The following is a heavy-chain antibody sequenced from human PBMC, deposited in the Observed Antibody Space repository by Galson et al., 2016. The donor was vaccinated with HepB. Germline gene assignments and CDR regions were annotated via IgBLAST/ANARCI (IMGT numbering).Heavy chain of an antibody. Sequence: ETLSLTCTVSGGSIISPSYSWAWIRQPPGKGLEWIGGIYYTGSAFYSPSLNSRVAISVDTSKNEFSLRLPSMTAADTAVYYCARTSQYGVSAYYFDYWGQGTLVTVSS. CDR2: IYYTGSA. D-gene: IGHD5/OR15-5a*01. CDR1: GGSIISPSYS. V-gene: IGHV4-39*01. J-gene: IGHJ4*02. CDR3: ARTSQYGVSAYYFDY.